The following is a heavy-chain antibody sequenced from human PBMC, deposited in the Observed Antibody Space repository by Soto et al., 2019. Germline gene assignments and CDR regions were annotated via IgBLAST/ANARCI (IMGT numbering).Heavy chain of an antibody. D-gene: IGHD6-13*01. CDR1: VYSFTDHW. CDR3: ACYMYINNWLLACDV. J-gene: IGHJ3*01. Sequence: GESLQISCQGSVYSFTDHWIGWVRQMPGKGLEWVGIIYPGDSDTRYSPYFQGQITTSVDKSINTAYLQWSSLKASDTAMYYCACYMYINNWLLACDVWCQGKMVSGSS. CDR2: IYPGDSDT. V-gene: IGHV5-51*01.